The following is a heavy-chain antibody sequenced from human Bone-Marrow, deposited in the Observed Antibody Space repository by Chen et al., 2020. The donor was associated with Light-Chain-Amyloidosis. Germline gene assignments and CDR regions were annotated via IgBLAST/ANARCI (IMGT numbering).Heavy chain of an antibody. CDR2: IKQSGSDK. Sequence: LXQXXGSLRLSXAXPGFTFSSYEMNWVRQAPGKGLEGVANIKQSGSDKDYLESVKVRFTISRDNGKNSLYLQMXXXXAEDTAVYXXARVGDGSNRSEALEIWGQGTMVTVSS. D-gene: IGHD3-10*01. V-gene: IGHV3-7*01. CDR3: ARVGDGSNRSEALEI. CDR1: GFTFSSYE. J-gene: IGHJ3*02.